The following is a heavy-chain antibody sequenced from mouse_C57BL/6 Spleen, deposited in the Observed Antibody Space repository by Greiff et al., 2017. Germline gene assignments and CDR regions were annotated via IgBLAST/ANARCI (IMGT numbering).Heavy chain of an antibody. CDR1: GYTFTSYW. Sequence: QVQPQQPGAELVRPGSSVKLSCKASGYTFTSYWMDWVKQRPGQGLEWIGNIYPSDSETHYNQKFKDKATLTVDKSSSTAYMQLSSLTSEDSAVYYCARGDYYGSSPFAYWGQGTLVTVSA. D-gene: IGHD1-1*01. CDR2: IYPSDSET. CDR3: ARGDYYGSSPFAY. V-gene: IGHV1-61*01. J-gene: IGHJ3*01.